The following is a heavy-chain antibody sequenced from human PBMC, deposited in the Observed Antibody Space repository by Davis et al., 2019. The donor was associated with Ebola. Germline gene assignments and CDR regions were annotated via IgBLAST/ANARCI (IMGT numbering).Heavy chain of an antibody. V-gene: IGHV3-48*03. D-gene: IGHD3-3*01. Sequence: PGGSLRLSCAASGFTFSSYEMNWVRQAPGKGLEWVSYISSSGSTIYYADSVKGRFTISRDNAKNSLYLQMNSLRAEDTAVYYCARGSITIFGVVIDYYYYGMDVWGQGTTVTVSS. CDR1: GFTFSSYE. J-gene: IGHJ6*02. CDR2: ISSSGSTI. CDR3: ARGSITIFGVVIDYYYYGMDV.